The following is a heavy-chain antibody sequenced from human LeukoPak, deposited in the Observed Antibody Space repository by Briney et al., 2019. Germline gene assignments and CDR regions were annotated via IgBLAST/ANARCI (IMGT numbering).Heavy chain of an antibody. V-gene: IGHV4-4*02. D-gene: IGHD3-22*01. CDR2: IYHSGST. Sequence: SETLSLTCAVSGGSISSSNWWSWVRQPPGKGLEWIGEIYHSGSTNYNPSLKSRVTISVDKSKNQFSLELSSVTAADTAVYYCASATKFMGGYSHFDYWGQGTLVTVSS. CDR3: ASATKFMGGYSHFDY. CDR1: GGSISSSNW. J-gene: IGHJ4*02.